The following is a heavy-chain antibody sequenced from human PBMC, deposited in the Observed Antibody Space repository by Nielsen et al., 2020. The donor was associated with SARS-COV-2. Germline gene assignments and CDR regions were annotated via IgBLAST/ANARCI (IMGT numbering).Heavy chain of an antibody. CDR1: GGSFSGYY. CDR3: ARDDDNWGSLAY. J-gene: IGHJ4*02. V-gene: IGHV4-34*01. CDR2: INHGGYT. Sequence: SETLSLTCAISGGSFSGYYWSWIRQPPGKGLEWIGEINHGGYTNLNPSLKSRVTISADTSKNQFSLKLISVTAADTAVYYCARDDDNWGSLAYWGQGTLVTVSS. D-gene: IGHD7-27*01.